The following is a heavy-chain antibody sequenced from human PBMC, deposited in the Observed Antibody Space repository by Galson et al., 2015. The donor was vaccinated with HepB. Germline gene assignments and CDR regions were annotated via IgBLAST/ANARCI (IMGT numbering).Heavy chain of an antibody. Sequence: SLRLSCAASGFTFSSYGMHWVRQAPGKGLEWVAVISYDGSNKYYADSVKGRFTISRDNSKNTLYLQMDSLRAEDTAVYYCAKDLYPMIVVAVDYWGQGTLVTVSS. CDR1: GFTFSSYG. D-gene: IGHD3-22*01. V-gene: IGHV3-30*18. CDR3: AKDLYPMIVVAVDY. CDR2: ISYDGSNK. J-gene: IGHJ4*02.